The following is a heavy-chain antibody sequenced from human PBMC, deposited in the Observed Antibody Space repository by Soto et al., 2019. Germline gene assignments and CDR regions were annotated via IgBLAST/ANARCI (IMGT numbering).Heavy chain of an antibody. Sequence: GESLKISCKASGYIFTLYWIGWVRQMPGKGLEWMGIIYPGDSDTRYSPSFQGQVTISADKSISTASLQWSSLKASDTAVYYCARQSPTPGYYYFSYGMDVWGQGATVTVSS. CDR3: ARQSPTPGYYYFSYGMDV. D-gene: IGHD4-17*01. V-gene: IGHV5-51*01. CDR1: GYIFTLYW. J-gene: IGHJ6*02. CDR2: IYPGDSDT.